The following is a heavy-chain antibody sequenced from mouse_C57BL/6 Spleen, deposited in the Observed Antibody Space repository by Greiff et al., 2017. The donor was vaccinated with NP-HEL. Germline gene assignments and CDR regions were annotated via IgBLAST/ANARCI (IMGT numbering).Heavy chain of an antibody. J-gene: IGHJ2*01. D-gene: IGHD1-2*01. CDR3: ARGATADY. CDR1: GYAFTNYL. Sequence: VKLMESGAELVRPGTSVKVSCKASGYAFTNYLIEWVKQRPGQGLEWIGVINPGSGGTNYNEKFKGKATLTADKSSSTAYMQLSSLTSEDSAVYFCARGATADYWGQGTTLTVSS. CDR2: INPGSGGT. V-gene: IGHV1-54*01.